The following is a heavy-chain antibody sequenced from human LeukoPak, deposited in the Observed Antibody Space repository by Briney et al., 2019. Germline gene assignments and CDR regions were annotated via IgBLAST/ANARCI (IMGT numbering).Heavy chain of an antibody. D-gene: IGHD2-8*01. CDR2: ISAYNGNT. V-gene: IGHV1-18*01. J-gene: IGHJ5*02. CDR1: GYTFTSYG. Sequence: ASVKVSCKASGYTFTSYGISRVRQAPGQGLEWMGWISAYNGNTNYAQKLQGRVTMTTDTSTSTAYMELRSLRSDDTAVYYCARDHIVPNWFDPWGQGTLVTVSS. CDR3: ARDHIVPNWFDP.